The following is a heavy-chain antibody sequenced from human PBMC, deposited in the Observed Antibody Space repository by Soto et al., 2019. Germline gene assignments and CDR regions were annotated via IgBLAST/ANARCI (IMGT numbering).Heavy chain of an antibody. J-gene: IGHJ4*02. CDR2: IVVGSGNT. Sequence: SVKVSCKASGFTFTSSAVQWVRQARGQRLERIGWIVVGSGNTNYAQKFQERVTITRDMSTSTAYMELSSLRSEDTAVYYCAAGEYIVGATTPDYWGRGTLVTVSS. CDR3: AAGEYIVGATTPDY. V-gene: IGHV1-58*01. D-gene: IGHD1-26*01. CDR1: GFTFTSSA.